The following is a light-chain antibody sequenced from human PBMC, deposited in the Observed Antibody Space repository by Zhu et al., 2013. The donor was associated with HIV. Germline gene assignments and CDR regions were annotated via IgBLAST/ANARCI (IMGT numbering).Light chain of an antibody. CDR1: NIGDKS. V-gene: IGLV3-21*03. CDR3: QVWDSSSGGVI. CDR2: DDS. Sequence: SYELTQPPSVSVAPGKTARITCGGNNIGDKSVHWYQQKPGQAPVVVVFDDSDRPSGIPERFSGSNSGNTATLTITRVEAGDEADYYCQVWDSSSGGVIFGGGTKLTVL. J-gene: IGLJ2*01.